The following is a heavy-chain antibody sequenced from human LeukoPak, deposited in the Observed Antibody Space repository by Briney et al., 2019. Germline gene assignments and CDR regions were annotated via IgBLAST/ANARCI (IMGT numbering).Heavy chain of an antibody. V-gene: IGHV3-21*01. CDR2: ISSSSSYI. CDR1: GFTFSSYS. D-gene: IGHD2-15*01. CDR3: ARAGEGETTPYYYYYMDV. J-gene: IGHJ6*03. Sequence: PGGSLRLSCAASGFTFSSYSMNWVRQAPGKGLEWVSSISSSSSYIYYADSVKGRFTISRDNAKNSLYLQMNSLRGEDTAVYYCARAGEGETTPYYYYYMDVWGKGTTVTVSS.